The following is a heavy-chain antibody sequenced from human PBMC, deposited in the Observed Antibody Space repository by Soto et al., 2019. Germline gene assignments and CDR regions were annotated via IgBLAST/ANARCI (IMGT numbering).Heavy chain of an antibody. V-gene: IGHV4-34*01. J-gene: IGHJ4*02. CDR1: GGSFSGYY. D-gene: IGHD4-17*01. Sequence: SETLSLTCAVYGGSFSGYYWSWIRQPPGKGLEWIGEINHSGSTNYNPSLKSRVTISVDTSKNQFSLKLSSVTAADTAVYYCARGQGMTTVTTADYWGQGTLVTVSS. CDR3: ARGQGMTTVTTADY. CDR2: INHSGST.